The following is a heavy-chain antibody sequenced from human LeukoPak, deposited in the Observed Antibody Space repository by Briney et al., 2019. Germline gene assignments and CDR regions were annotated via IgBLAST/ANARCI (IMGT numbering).Heavy chain of an antibody. CDR2: IYYSGST. D-gene: IGHD1-26*01. CDR1: GGSISSGGYY. J-gene: IGHJ4*02. V-gene: IGHV4-31*03. Sequence: PSETLSLTCTVSGGSISSGGYYWSWIRQHPGKGLEWIGYIYYSGSTYYNPSLKSRVTISVDTSKNQFSLKLSSVTAADTAVYYCARVTRELDPYYFDYWGQGTLVTVSS. CDR3: ARVTRELDPYYFDY.